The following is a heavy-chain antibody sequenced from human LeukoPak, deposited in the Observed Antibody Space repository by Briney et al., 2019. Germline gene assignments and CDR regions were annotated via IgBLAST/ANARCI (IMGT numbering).Heavy chain of an antibody. V-gene: IGHV3-48*01. CDR2: ISSSSSTI. J-gene: IGHJ5*02. Sequence: PGGSLRLSCAASGFTFSSYSMKWVRQAPGKGLEWVSYISSSSSTIYYADSVKGRFTISRDNAKNSLYLQMNSLRAEDTAVYYCARLSDFWSGYYPDNWFDPWGQGTLVTVSS. CDR1: GFTFSSYS. CDR3: ARLSDFWSGYYPDNWFDP. D-gene: IGHD3-3*01.